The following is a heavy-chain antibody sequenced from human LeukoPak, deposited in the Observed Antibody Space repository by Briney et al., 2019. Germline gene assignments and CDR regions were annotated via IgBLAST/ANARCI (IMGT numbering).Heavy chain of an antibody. V-gene: IGHV3-33*06. D-gene: IGHD3-22*01. Sequence: QPGRSLRLSCAASGFTFSSCGMHWARQAPGKGLEWVAVIWYDGSNKYYADSVKGRFTISRDNSKNTLYLQMNSLRAEDTAVYYCAKDSADYYDSSGYFRFYYYYYYMDVWGKGTTVTVSS. CDR1: GFTFSSCG. CDR2: IWYDGSNK. CDR3: AKDSADYYDSSGYFRFYYYYYYMDV. J-gene: IGHJ6*03.